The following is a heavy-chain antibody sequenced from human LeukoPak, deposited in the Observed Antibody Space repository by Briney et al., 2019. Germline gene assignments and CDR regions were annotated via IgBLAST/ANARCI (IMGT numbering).Heavy chain of an antibody. CDR3: ARAPSEIGGYYPEYFRH. J-gene: IGHJ1*01. D-gene: IGHD3-22*01. Sequence: PGGSLRLSCAASGFTFSTYWMHWVRQAPGKGLVWVSRIKSDGSTNYADSVKGRFTISRDNAKNTVSLQMNSLGPEDTGVCYCARAPSEIGGYYPEYFRHWGQGTLDTVSS. CDR1: GFTFSTYW. V-gene: IGHV3-74*01. CDR2: IKSDGST.